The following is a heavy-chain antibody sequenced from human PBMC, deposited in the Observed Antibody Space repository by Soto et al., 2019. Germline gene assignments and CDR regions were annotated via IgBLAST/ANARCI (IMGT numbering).Heavy chain of an antibody. CDR1: GYSFTSYW. D-gene: IGHD2-15*01. Sequence: PGQSLKISCKGSGYSFTSYWIGWVRQMPGKGLEWMGIIYPGDSDTRYSPSFQGQVTISADKSISTAYLQWSSLKASDTAMYYCARLSGTTPYSPNYFDYWGQGTLVTVSS. CDR2: IYPGDSDT. CDR3: ARLSGTTPYSPNYFDY. J-gene: IGHJ4*02. V-gene: IGHV5-51*01.